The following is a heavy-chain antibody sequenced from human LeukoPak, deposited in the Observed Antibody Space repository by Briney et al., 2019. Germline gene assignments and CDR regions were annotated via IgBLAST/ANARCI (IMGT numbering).Heavy chain of an antibody. Sequence: GGSLRLSCTASGFTFGDYAMSWFRQAPGKGLEWVGFIRSKAYGGTTEYAASVKGRFTISRDDSKSIAHLQMNSLKTEDTAVYYCTRGPGGNSIASLGYWGQGTLVTVSS. CDR2: IRSKAYGGTT. J-gene: IGHJ4*02. CDR3: TRGPGGNSIASLGY. D-gene: IGHD4-23*01. CDR1: GFTFGDYA. V-gene: IGHV3-49*03.